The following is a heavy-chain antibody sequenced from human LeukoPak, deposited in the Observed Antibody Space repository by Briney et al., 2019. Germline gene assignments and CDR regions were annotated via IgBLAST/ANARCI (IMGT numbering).Heavy chain of an antibody. CDR3: AREIAAAGTIDY. CDR2: IYSGGST. V-gene: IGHV3-53*01. CDR1: GFTVSSNY. D-gene: IGHD6-13*01. J-gene: IGHJ4*02. Sequence: GGSLRLSCAASGFTVSSNYMSWVRQAPGKGLEWVSVIYSGGSTYYADSVKGRFTISRDNSKNTLYLQMNSLRAEDTAVYYCAREIAAAGTIDYWGQGTLVSVSS.